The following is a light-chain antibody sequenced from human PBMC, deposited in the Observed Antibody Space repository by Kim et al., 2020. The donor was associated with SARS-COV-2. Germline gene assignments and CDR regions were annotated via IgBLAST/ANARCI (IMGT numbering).Light chain of an antibody. CDR3: QQYGSSPFT. CDR2: GAS. J-gene: IGKJ3*01. V-gene: IGKV3-20*01. Sequence: SPGERDTLSGRASQSVSSSYLAWYQQKPGQAPRHLIYGASSRATVIPDRLSGSGSGTDFTLTISRREPEDFAGYYCQQYGSSPFTFGPGTKVDIK. CDR1: QSVSSSY.